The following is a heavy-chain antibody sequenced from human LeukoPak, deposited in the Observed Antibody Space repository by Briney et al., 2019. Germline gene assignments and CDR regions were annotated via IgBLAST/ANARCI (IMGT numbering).Heavy chain of an antibody. Sequence: SQTLSLTCAVSGGSISSGGYSWRWIRQPPGKGLEWIGYIYHSGSTYYNPSLKSRVTISVDRSKNQFSLKLSSVTAADTAVYYCAVAGKKRAFDIWGQGTMVTVSS. CDR1: GGSISSGGYS. J-gene: IGHJ3*02. CDR2: IYHSGST. CDR3: AVAGKKRAFDI. D-gene: IGHD6-19*01. V-gene: IGHV4-30-2*01.